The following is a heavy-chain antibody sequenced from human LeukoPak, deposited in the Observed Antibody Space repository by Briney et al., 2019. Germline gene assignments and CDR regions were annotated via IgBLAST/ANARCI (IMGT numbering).Heavy chain of an antibody. Sequence: ASVKVSCKASGYTFTSYDINWVRQATGQGLEWMGWINPNSGGTNYAQKFQGRVTMTRDTSISTAYMELSRLRSDDTAVYYCARDPADIVATFHFDYWGQGTLVTVSS. D-gene: IGHD5-12*01. CDR3: ARDPADIVATFHFDY. CDR1: GYTFTSYD. V-gene: IGHV1-2*02. J-gene: IGHJ4*02. CDR2: INPNSGGT.